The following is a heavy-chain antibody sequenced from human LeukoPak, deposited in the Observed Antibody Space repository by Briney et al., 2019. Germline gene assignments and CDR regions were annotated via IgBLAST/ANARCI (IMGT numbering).Heavy chain of an antibody. CDR3: ASMNNWNDVFSYGY. J-gene: IGHJ4*02. CDR1: GGTFSSYA. D-gene: IGHD1-20*01. CDR2: IIPIFGTA. V-gene: IGHV1-69*06. Sequence: SVKVSCKASGGTFSSYAISWARQAPGQGLEWMGGIIPIFGTANYAQKFQGRVTITADKSTSTAYMELSSLRSEDTAVYYCASMNNWNDVFSYGYWGQGTLVTVSS.